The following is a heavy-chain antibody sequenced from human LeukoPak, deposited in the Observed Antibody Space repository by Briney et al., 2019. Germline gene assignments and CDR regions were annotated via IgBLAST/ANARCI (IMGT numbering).Heavy chain of an antibody. Sequence: PGGSLRLSCATSGFSFNRRGMNWVRHPPGKGLEWVSYISPRSETIYYAESVKGRFTVSRDDSKDSLYLQMHTLRAEDTAVYYCARIDGPTVFTYYMDFWGKGTTVTVAS. D-gene: IGHD3-16*01. CDR3: ARIDGPTVFTYYMDF. CDR1: GFSFNRRG. J-gene: IGHJ6*03. V-gene: IGHV3-48*04. CDR2: ISPRSETI.